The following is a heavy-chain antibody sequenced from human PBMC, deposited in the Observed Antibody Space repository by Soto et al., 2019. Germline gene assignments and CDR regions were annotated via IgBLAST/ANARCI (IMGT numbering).Heavy chain of an antibody. V-gene: IGHV1-18*01. CDR1: GYTFTSYG. D-gene: IGHD4-4*01. CDR2: INAGNGNT. CDR3: ALATDSNYVFEY. J-gene: IGHJ4*02. Sequence: GASVKVSCKASGYTFTSYGISWVRQAPGQRLEWMGWINAGNGNTNYAQKLQGRVTMTTDTSTSTAYMELRSLRSDDTAVYYCALATDSNYVFEYWGQGTLVTVSS.